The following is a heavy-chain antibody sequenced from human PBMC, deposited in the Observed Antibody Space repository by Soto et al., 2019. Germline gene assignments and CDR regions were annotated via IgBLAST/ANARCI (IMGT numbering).Heavy chain of an antibody. Sequence: SETLSLTCAVYGGSFSGYDWTWIRQPPGTGLEWIGEINHSGSSNYNPSLKSRVTISVDTSKNQFSLKLTSVSAADTAVYYCARFRSPYCSGGSCYRSFDYWGQGTLVTVS. D-gene: IGHD2-15*01. CDR3: ARFRSPYCSGGSCYRSFDY. V-gene: IGHV4-34*01. CDR1: GGSFSGYD. CDR2: INHSGSS. J-gene: IGHJ4*02.